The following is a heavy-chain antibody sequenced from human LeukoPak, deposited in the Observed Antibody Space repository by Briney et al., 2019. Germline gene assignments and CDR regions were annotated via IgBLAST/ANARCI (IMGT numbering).Heavy chain of an antibody. D-gene: IGHD1-1*01. J-gene: IGHJ4*02. CDR3: ARHPGLERHIDY. Sequence: GESLQISCKGSGYRFTSYWIGWVRPMPRKGLEGMGIIYPGDSDTRYSPSFQGQVTISADKSISTAYLQWSSLKASDTAMYYCARHPGLERHIDYWGQGTLVTVRS. V-gene: IGHV5-51*01. CDR1: GYRFTSYW. CDR2: IYPGDSDT.